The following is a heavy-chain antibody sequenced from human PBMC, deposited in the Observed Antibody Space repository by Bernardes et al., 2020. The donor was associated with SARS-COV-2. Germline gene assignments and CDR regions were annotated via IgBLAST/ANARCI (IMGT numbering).Heavy chain of an antibody. CDR1: GFTFDDYA. CDR3: AKLSPDGSGSYADY. D-gene: IGHD3-10*01. V-gene: IGHV3-9*01. Sequence: SLRLSCAASGFTFDDYAMHWVRQAPGKGLEWVSGISWNSGSIGYADSVKGRFTISRDNAKNSLYLQMNSLRAEDTALYYCAKLSPDGSGSYADYWGQGTLVTVSS. CDR2: ISWNSGSI. J-gene: IGHJ4*02.